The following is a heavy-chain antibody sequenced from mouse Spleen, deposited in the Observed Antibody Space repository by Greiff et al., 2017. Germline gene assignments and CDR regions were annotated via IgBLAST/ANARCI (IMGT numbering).Heavy chain of an antibody. V-gene: IGHV5-17*02. CDR2: ISSGSSTI. J-gene: IGHJ2*01. CDR1: GFTFSSFG. CDR3: ARSGGNYGTCDY. Sequence: EVKLVESGGGLVQPGGSRKLSCAASGFTFSSFGMHWVRQAPEKGLEWVAYISSGSSTIYYADTVKGRFTISRDNPKNTLFLQMTSLRSEDTAMYYCARSGGNYGTCDYWGQGTTLTVSS. D-gene: IGHD2-1*01.